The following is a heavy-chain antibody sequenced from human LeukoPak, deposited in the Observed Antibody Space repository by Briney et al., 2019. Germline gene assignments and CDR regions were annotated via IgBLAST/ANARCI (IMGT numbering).Heavy chain of an antibody. CDR2: ISSSSSYI. CDR1: GFTFSSYS. Sequence: GGSLRLSCAASGFTFSSYSMNWVRQAPGKGLEWVSSISSSSSYIYYADSVKGRFTISRDNSKNTLYLQMNSLRAEDTAVYYCARDAAAYYYGSGSYPSFDPWGQGTLVTVSS. D-gene: IGHD3-10*01. J-gene: IGHJ5*02. CDR3: ARDAAAYYYGSGSYPSFDP. V-gene: IGHV3-21*01.